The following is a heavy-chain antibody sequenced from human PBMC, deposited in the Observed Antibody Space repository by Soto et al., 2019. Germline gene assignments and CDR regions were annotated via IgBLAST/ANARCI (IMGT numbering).Heavy chain of an antibody. Sequence: GGSLRLSCAASGFTFSSYSMNWVRQAPGKGLEWVANIKRDGSAIYYMDSVKGRFTISRDNAKNSLYLQMNSLRAEDTAVYYCASTYFNYGPFDYWGQGTLVTVSS. J-gene: IGHJ4*02. V-gene: IGHV3-7*01. D-gene: IGHD3-16*01. CDR1: GFTFSSYS. CDR3: ASTYFNYGPFDY. CDR2: IKRDGSAI.